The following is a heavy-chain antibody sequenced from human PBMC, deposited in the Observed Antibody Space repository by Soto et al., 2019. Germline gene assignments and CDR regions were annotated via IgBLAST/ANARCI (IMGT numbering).Heavy chain of an antibody. Sequence: EVQLVESGGGLVQPGGSLRLSCTASGFTFTTYWMYWVRQAPGEGLVWVSRITGDGSDTIYADSVKGRFSISRDNAKNTVELQMGSLRVEDTAVYYCARGGRGGHYYVDFWGQGTLVTVSS. V-gene: IGHV3-74*01. J-gene: IGHJ1*01. CDR1: GFTFTTYW. D-gene: IGHD3-10*02. CDR2: ITGDGSDT. CDR3: ARGGRGGHYYVDF.